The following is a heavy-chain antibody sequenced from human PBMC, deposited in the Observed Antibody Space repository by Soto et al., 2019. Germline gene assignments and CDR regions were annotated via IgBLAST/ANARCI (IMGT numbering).Heavy chain of an antibody. CDR2: ISAYNGNT. CDR1: GYTFTSYG. CDR3: AKDHPVSGRVPCD. D-gene: IGHD1-20*01. J-gene: IGHJ4*02. V-gene: IGHV1-18*04. Sequence: ASVKVSCKASGYTFTSYGISWVRQAPGQGLEGMGWISAYNGNTNYAQKLQGRVTMTTDTSTSTAYMELRSLRSGETAVDYCAKDHPVSGRVPCDWGQGTLVTVSS.